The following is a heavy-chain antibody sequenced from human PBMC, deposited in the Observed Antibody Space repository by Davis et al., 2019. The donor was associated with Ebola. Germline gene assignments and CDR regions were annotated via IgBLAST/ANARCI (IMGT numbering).Heavy chain of an antibody. CDR3: ASLRQTYDSSGYSQPFDY. J-gene: IGHJ4*02. CDR2: FYYAGTT. Sequence: SETLSLTCPVSGGPTTSGDYYRGWIRQSPGKGLEWIGIFYYAGTTFYNPSLKSRITVSVDPSKNQFSLKLNSATAADTAVYYCASLRQTYDSSGYSQPFDYWSQGSLVTVSS. D-gene: IGHD3-22*01. V-gene: IGHV4-39*01. CDR1: GGPTTSGDYY.